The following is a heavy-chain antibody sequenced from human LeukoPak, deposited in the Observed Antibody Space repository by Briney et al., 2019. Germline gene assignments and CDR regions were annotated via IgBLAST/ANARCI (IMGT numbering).Heavy chain of an antibody. CDR1: GGSISSGSYY. Sequence: PSQTLSLTCTVSGGSISSGSYYWSWIRQPAGKGLEWIGRIYTSGSTNYNPSLQSRVSISVDTSKNQFSLKVTSVTAADTAVYYCARETRVRSGYYDYSFYYMDVWGKGTTVTISS. D-gene: IGHD3-22*01. J-gene: IGHJ6*03. V-gene: IGHV4-61*02. CDR3: ARETRVRSGYYDYSFYYMDV. CDR2: IYTSGST.